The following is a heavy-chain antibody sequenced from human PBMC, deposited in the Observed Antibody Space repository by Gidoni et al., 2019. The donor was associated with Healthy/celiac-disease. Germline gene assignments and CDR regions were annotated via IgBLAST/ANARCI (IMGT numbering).Heavy chain of an antibody. Sequence: QVQLQESGPGLVKPSETLSLTCHVSGGSISSYYWSWIRQHPGKGLEWIGYIYYSGSTNYNPSLKSRVTISVDTSKNQFSLKLSSVTAADTALYYCARAGSSSAYYFDYWGQGTLVTVSS. CDR3: ARAGSSSAYYFDY. CDR1: GGSISSYY. J-gene: IGHJ4*02. CDR2: IYYSGST. V-gene: IGHV4-59*01. D-gene: IGHD6-13*01.